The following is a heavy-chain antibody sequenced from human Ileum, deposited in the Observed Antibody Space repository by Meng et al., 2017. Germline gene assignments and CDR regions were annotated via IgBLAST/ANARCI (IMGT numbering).Heavy chain of an antibody. J-gene: IGHJ4*02. Sequence: CLVLLKPSGTLSLTCAVSGGFISTSDWWSWVRKPPGKGLEWIGEIHHSGSTNYNPSLKSRVTISVDKSKNQFSLKLNSVTAADTAVYYCAREWSGSYRHLDYWGQGTLVTVS. D-gene: IGHD1-26*01. CDR2: IHHSGST. CDR3: AREWSGSYRHLDY. V-gene: IGHV4-4*02. CDR1: GGFISTSDW.